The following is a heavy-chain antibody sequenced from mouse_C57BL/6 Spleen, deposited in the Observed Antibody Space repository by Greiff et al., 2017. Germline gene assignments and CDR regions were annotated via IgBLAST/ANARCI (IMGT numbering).Heavy chain of an antibody. J-gene: IGHJ1*03. D-gene: IGHD1-1*01. CDR3: ARWGYGSSYWYFDV. CDR1: GKPSTTSW. Sequence: LQLHHPGPNLLRLGSSGNLSSKPFGKPSTTSWWVWVRRRPGKGLEWIGNFSPSDMETHYNQKFKDKATLTVDKSSSTAYMQLSSLTSEDSAVYYCARWGYGSSYWYFDVWGTGTTVTVSS. V-gene: IGHV1-61*01. CDR2: FSPSDMET.